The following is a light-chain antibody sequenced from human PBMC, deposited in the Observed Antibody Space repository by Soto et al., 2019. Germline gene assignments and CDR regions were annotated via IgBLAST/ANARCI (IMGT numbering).Light chain of an antibody. CDR1: QTIDTW. CDR2: TAS. Sequence: DIQMTQSPSTLSASIGDRITISCRASQTIDTWLAWYQQRPGEAPKLLIYTASNLENGVPSRFSGSGSGTAFTLTISSLQPEDFATYYWQQYSASSRSFGQGT. J-gene: IGKJ1*01. CDR3: QQYSASSRS. V-gene: IGKV1-5*03.